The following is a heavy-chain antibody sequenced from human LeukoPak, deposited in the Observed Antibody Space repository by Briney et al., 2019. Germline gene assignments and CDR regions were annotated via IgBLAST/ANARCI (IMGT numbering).Heavy chain of an antibody. J-gene: IGHJ6*04. V-gene: IGHV3-9*03. CDR3: AKSSGVFWSGYPPDV. Sequence: QPGGSLRFSCAASGLTFGDYAMNWVRQAPGKGLEWVSGISWNSGSIGYADSVKGRFTISRDNAKNSLYLQMNSLRAEDMALYYCAKSSGVFWSGYPPDVWGKGTTVTVSS. D-gene: IGHD3-3*01. CDR1: GLTFGDYA. CDR2: ISWNSGSI.